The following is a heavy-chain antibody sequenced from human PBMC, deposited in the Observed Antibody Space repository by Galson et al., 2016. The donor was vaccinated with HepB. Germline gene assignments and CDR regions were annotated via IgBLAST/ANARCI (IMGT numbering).Heavy chain of an antibody. V-gene: IGHV3-7*05. J-gene: IGHJ3*02. Sequence: PLRLSCAASGFTFSNFWMAWVRQAPGKGLEWVANINDHGSEQYYVDSVKGRFTISRDNAKNSVYLQMNSLRDDDTAVYYCARDKAHAFDMWGQGTIVIVSS. CDR3: ARDKAHAFDM. CDR1: GFTFSNFW. CDR2: INDHGSEQ.